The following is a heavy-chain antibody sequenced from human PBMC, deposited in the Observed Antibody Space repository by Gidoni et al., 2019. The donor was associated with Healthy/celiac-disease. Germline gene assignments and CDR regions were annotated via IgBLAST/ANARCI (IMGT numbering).Heavy chain of an antibody. CDR3: ARDQGCSGGSCYSDYFDY. Sequence: AVIWYDGSNKYYADSVKGRFTISRDNSKNTLYLQMNSLRAEDTAVYYCARDQGCSGGSCYSDYFDYWGQGTLVTVSS. J-gene: IGHJ4*02. CDR2: IWYDGSNK. V-gene: IGHV3-33*01. D-gene: IGHD2-15*01.